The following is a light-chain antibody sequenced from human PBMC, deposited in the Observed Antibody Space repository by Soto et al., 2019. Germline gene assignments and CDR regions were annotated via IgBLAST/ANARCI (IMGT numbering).Light chain of an antibody. CDR1: SSDVGGYNY. CDR3: SAYTVSRTYV. CDR2: NVY. Sequence: QSALTQPPSASGSPGQSVTISCTGTSSDVGGYNYLSWYQHRPGKAPQLIIYNVYDRPSGISYRFSGSKSGNTASLTISGLQGEDEADYYCSAYTVSRTYVFGTGTKVTVL. J-gene: IGLJ1*01. V-gene: IGLV2-14*01.